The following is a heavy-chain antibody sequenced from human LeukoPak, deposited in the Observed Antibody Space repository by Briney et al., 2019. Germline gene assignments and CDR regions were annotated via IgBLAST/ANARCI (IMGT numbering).Heavy chain of an antibody. CDR3: ARDLISPRVYGYEFDY. D-gene: IGHD5-18*01. Sequence: GGSLRLSCAASGFTFSSYSMNWARQPPGRGLEWVSSISRSSSYINYAHSVKSRFTISRDNAKNSLYLQMNSLRTEDTAVYYCARDLISPRVYGYEFDYGGQGTLVTVSS. V-gene: IGHV3-21*01. J-gene: IGHJ4*02. CDR2: ISRSSSYI. CDR1: GFTFSSYS.